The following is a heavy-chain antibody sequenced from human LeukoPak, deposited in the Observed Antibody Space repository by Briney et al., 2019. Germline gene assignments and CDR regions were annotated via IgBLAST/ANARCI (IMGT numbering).Heavy chain of an antibody. CDR1: GFTLRNAW. J-gene: IGHJ4*02. CDR3: ARGDAFSGDH. V-gene: IGHV3-7*04. Sequence: GGSLRLSCAASGFTLRNAWRSWVRQAPGRGLEWVANIQPEGNEKSHVESVKGRFTISRDNPKSSLFLQMNGLRVEDTAVYYCARGDAFSGDHWGQGTLVTVSS. CDR2: IQPEGNEK.